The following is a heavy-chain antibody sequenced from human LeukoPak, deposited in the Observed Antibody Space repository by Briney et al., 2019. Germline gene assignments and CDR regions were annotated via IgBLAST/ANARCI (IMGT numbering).Heavy chain of an antibody. J-gene: IGHJ4*02. CDR1: GFTVSSNY. V-gene: IGHV3-66*01. CDR2: IYSGGST. CDR3: ARGGGNYSYDY. D-gene: IGHD1-26*01. Sequence: PGGSLRLSCAASGFTVSSNYMSWVRQAPGKGLEWVSVIYSGGSTYYADSVKGRFTISRDTSKNTLYVQMNSLRAEDTAVYYCARGGGNYSYDYWGQGTLVTVSS.